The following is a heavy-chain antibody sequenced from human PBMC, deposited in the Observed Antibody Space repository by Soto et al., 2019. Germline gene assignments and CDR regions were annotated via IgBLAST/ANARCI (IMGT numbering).Heavy chain of an antibody. J-gene: IGHJ4*02. D-gene: IGHD1-26*01. CDR2: IYYSGNT. CDR1: GGSISNGGYY. CDR3: ARGLLSGNFYFDY. V-gene: IGHV4-31*03. Sequence: SETLSLTCTVSGGSISNGGYYWSRIRQHPGKGLEWIGYIYYSGNTYYNPSLKSRVTISVDTSKNQFSLKLSSVTAADTAVYYCARGLLSGNFYFDYWGQETLVTVSS.